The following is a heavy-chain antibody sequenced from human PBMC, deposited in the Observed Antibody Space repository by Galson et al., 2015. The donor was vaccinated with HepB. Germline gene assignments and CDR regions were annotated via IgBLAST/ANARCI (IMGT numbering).Heavy chain of an antibody. CDR3: ARDGSRLRYRFDY. CDR2: ISYDGSNK. Sequence: SLRLSCAASGFTFSSYAMHWVRQAPGKGLEWVAVISYDGSNKYYADSVKGRFTISRDNSKNTLYLQMNSLRAEDTAVYYCARDGSRLRYRFDYWGQGTLVTVSS. V-gene: IGHV3-30*04. J-gene: IGHJ4*02. CDR1: GFTFSSYA. D-gene: IGHD4-17*01.